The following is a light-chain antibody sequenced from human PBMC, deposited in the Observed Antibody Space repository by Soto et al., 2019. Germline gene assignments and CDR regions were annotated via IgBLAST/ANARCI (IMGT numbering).Light chain of an antibody. CDR3: HSYTTSSTLV. V-gene: IGLV2-14*03. Sequence: QSALTQPASVSGSPGQSITISCTGTSSDVGTYKYVSWYQQHPGKAPKLMIYDVSNRPSGVSNRFSGSKSGNTASLTISGLQAEDEADYYCHSYTTSSTLVFGTGTKLTVL. CDR1: SSDVGTYKY. CDR2: DVS. J-gene: IGLJ1*01.